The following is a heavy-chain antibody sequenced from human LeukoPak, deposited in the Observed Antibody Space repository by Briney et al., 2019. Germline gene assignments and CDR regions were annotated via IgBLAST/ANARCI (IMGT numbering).Heavy chain of an antibody. CDR1: GGSFSGYY. J-gene: IGHJ6*04. D-gene: IGHD3-3*01. CDR3: AAPIFGVAPDV. CDR2: INHSGST. Sequence: SETLSLTCAVYGGSFSGYYWSWIRQPPGKGLEWVGEINHSGSTNYNPSLKRRVTISVDTSKNQFSLKLSSVTAADTAVYYCAAPIFGVAPDVWGKGTTVTVSS. V-gene: IGHV4-34*01.